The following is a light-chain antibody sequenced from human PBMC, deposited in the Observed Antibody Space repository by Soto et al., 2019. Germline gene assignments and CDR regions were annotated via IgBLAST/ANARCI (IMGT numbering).Light chain of an antibody. CDR1: QSVSSN. J-gene: IGKJ4*01. CDR2: GAS. V-gene: IGKV3-15*01. Sequence: EIVMTQSPATLSVSPGERATLSCRASQSVSSNLAWYQQKPGQAPRLLIYGASTRATGIPARFSGSGSGTEFTLTISSLQSEDFAAYFCQQYYSWPPLTFGGGTKVDTK. CDR3: QQYYSWPPLT.